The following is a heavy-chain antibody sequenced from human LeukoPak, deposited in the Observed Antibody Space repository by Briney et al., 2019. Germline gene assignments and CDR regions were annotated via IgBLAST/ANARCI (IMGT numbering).Heavy chain of an antibody. Sequence: SETLSLTCSVSGGSIRTYYWSWIRQPPGKGLEWIGSKYHSGSTFYNPSLKSRVTMSVDTSKNQFSLKLTSVTAADTAVYYCARGTYYFDYWGQGTLVTVSS. D-gene: IGHD3/OR15-3a*01. CDR2: KYHSGST. CDR1: GGSIRTYY. CDR3: ARGTYYFDY. V-gene: IGHV4-59*08. J-gene: IGHJ4*02.